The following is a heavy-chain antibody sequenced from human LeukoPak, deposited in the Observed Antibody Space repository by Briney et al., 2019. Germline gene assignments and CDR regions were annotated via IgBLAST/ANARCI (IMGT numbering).Heavy chain of an antibody. V-gene: IGHV3-30-3*01. Sequence: GRSLRLSCAASGFTFSSYAMHWVRQAPGKGLEWVAVISYEGSNKYYADSVKGRFTISRDNSKNTLYLQMNSLRAEDTAVYYCARDLWRGDIVVVPAAAVDYWGQGHLVIVSS. CDR3: ARDLWRGDIVVVPAAAVDY. D-gene: IGHD2-2*01. CDR1: GFTFSSYA. J-gene: IGHJ4*02. CDR2: ISYEGSNK.